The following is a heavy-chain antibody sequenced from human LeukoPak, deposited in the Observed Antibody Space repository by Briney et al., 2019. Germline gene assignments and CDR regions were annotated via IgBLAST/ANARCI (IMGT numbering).Heavy chain of an antibody. J-gene: IGHJ3*02. CDR3: ARDLTADIVVVPAAMTGVNAFDI. Sequence: GASVKVSCKASGGTFSSYAISWVRQAPGQGPEWMGRIIPIFGTANYAQKFQGRVTITTDESTSTAYMELSSLRSEDTAVYYCARDLTADIVVVPAAMTGVNAFDIWGQGTMVTVSS. CDR2: IIPIFGTA. D-gene: IGHD2-2*01. V-gene: IGHV1-69*05. CDR1: GGTFSSYA.